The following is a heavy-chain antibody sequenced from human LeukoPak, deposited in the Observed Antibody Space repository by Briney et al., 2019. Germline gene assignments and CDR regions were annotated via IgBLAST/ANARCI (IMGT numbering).Heavy chain of an antibody. CDR3: AREQFGIAP. J-gene: IGHJ5*02. CDR2: INPNSGDT. Sequence: ASVKVSCTASGYTFTGYYMHWVQQAPGQGLEWIGWINPNSGDTSYAQKFQGRVTLTRDTSINTAYMELSRLTSDDTAVYSCAREQFGIAPWGQGTLVTVSS. CDR1: GYTFTGYY. V-gene: IGHV1-2*02. D-gene: IGHD3-16*01.